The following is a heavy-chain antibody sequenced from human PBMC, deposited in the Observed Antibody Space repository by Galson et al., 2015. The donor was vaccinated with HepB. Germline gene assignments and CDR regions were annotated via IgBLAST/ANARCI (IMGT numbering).Heavy chain of an antibody. CDR1: GYTFTSYY. Sequence: SVKVSCKASGYTFTSYYMHWVRQAPGQGLEWMGIINPSGGSTSYAQKFQGRVTMTRDTSTSTVYMELSSLRSEDTAVYYCAIQKSGYYAYYYYYGMDVWGQGTTVTVSS. V-gene: IGHV1-46*01. CDR2: INPSGGST. J-gene: IGHJ6*02. D-gene: IGHD3-3*01. CDR3: AIQKSGYYAYYYYYGMDV.